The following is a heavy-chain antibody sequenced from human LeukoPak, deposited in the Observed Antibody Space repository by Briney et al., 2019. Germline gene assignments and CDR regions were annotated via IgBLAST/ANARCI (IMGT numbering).Heavy chain of an antibody. CDR3: AKGFGSTRQYNWFDP. J-gene: IGHJ5*02. CDR1: GGSISSSSYY. Sequence: PSETLSLTCTVSGGSISSSSYYWGWIRQPPGKGLEWIGSIYYSGSTYYNPSLKSRVTISVDTSKNQFSLKLSSVTAAETAVYYSAKGFGSTRQYNWFDPWGQGTLVTVSS. V-gene: IGHV4-39*01. CDR2: IYYSGST. D-gene: IGHD2-2*01.